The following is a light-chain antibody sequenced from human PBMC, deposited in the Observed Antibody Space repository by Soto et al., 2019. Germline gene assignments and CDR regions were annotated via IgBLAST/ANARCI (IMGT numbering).Light chain of an antibody. V-gene: IGLV2-14*01. J-gene: IGLJ3*02. Sequence: QSVLTQPASVSGSPGQSITISCTGTSSDVGNYNYVSWYQHHPGKAPKLMIYEVSYRPPGVSVRFSGSKSGNTASLTISGLQAEDEANYYCSSYTTSRTWVFGGGTKVTVL. CDR3: SSYTTSRTWV. CDR1: SSDVGNYNY. CDR2: EVS.